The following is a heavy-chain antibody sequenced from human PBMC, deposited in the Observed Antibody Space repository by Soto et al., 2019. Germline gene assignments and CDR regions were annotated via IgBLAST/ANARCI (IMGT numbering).Heavy chain of an antibody. CDR1: GYTFTSHG. V-gene: IGHV1-18*01. CDR3: ARDLLYSTRSTVRFDI. Sequence: VQLVQSGVEVKKPGASVKVSCKASGYTFTSHGISWVRQAPGQGVEWMGWINTYNGNTNYAQKVQGRVTMTTETSTSTAYMELRSLRSDDTAVYYCARDLLYSTRSTVRFDIWGQGTMLTVSS. D-gene: IGHD6-13*01. CDR2: INTYNGNT. J-gene: IGHJ3*02.